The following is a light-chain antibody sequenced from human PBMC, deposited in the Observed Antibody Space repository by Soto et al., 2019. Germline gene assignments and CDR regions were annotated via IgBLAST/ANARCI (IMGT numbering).Light chain of an antibody. V-gene: IGLV1-40*01. CDR3: QSYDNSLNHVV. CDR2: GDN. J-gene: IGLJ2*01. CDR1: SSNIGSFYD. Sequence: QSVLTQPPSVAGAPGQRVTIPCTGSSSNIGSFYDVHWYLQLPGTVPKLLIYGDNNRPSGVPDRFSGSKSGTAASLAITGLQAEDEADYYCQSYDNSLNHVVFGGGTKVTVL.